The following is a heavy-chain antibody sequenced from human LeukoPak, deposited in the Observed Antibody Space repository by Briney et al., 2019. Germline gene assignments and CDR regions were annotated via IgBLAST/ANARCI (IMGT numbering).Heavy chain of an antibody. CDR1: GFTFSAYG. J-gene: IGHJ3*02. V-gene: IGHV3-30*03. CDR2: ISYDENNK. D-gene: IGHD3-22*01. CDR3: ARDLHSTNYYESSGDALDI. Sequence: HAGGSLRLSCAASGFTFSAYGMHWVRQAPGKGLEWVAVISYDENNKAYADSVKGRFTISRDNSKNTLYMRMNSLRAEDTAVYYCARDLHSTNYYESSGDALDIWGQGTMVTVSS.